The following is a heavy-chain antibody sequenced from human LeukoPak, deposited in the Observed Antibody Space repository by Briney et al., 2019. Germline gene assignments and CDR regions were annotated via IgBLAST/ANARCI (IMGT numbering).Heavy chain of an antibody. D-gene: IGHD2-2*01. CDR3: ARVGPYCSSTSCRSMDV. J-gene: IGHJ6*03. CDR1: GYTFTGYY. CDR2: INPNSGGT. Sequence: ASVKVSCKASGYTFTGYYMHWVRQAPGQGLEWMGWINPNSGGTNYAQKFQGRVTMTRDTSISTAYMELSRLRSDDTAVYYCARVGPYCSSTSCRSMDVWGKGTTVTVSS. V-gene: IGHV1-2*02.